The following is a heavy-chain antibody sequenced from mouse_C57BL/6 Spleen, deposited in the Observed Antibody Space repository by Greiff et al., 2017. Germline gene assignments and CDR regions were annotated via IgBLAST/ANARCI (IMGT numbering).Heavy chain of an antibody. CDR3: ARAGDYAYYAMDY. V-gene: IGHV1-82*01. CDR2: IYPGDGDT. CDR1: GYAFSSSW. J-gene: IGHJ4*01. D-gene: IGHD2-4*01. Sequence: LQESGPELVKPGASVKISCKASGYAFSSSWMNWVKQRPGKGLEWIGRIYPGDGDTNYNGKFKGKATLTADKSSSTAYMQLSSLTSEDSAVYFCARAGDYAYYAMDYWGQGTSVTVSS.